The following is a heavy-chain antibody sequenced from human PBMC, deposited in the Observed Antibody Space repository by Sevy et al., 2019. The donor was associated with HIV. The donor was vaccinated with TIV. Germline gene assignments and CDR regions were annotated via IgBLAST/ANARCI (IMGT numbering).Heavy chain of an antibody. CDR3: ARTPVIMITSGGVIALRQFDF. Sequence: SETLSLTCTVSGGSISGYYWSWIRQPPGKGLEWIGYIYYSGSTNSNPSLKNRVTMSVDTSKNQFSLKMSSVTAADTAVYYCARTPVIMITSGGVIALRQFDFWGQGTLVTVSS. D-gene: IGHD3-16*02. J-gene: IGHJ4*02. V-gene: IGHV4-59*01. CDR1: GGSISGYY. CDR2: IYYSGST.